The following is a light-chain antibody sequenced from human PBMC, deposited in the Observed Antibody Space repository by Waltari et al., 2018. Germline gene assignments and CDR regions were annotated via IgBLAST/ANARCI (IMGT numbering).Light chain of an antibody. Sequence: QSALTQPPSASGSPGQSVAISCTGTSSDVGTYNHVSWYQQHPGKAPELMIFDVSKRPSGVPDRFSGSKSGNTASLTVSGLQDTDEADYYCSSYAGSSNWVLGGGTKLTVL. J-gene: IGLJ3*02. CDR3: SSYAGSSNWV. CDR2: DVS. V-gene: IGLV2-8*01. CDR1: SSDVGTYNH.